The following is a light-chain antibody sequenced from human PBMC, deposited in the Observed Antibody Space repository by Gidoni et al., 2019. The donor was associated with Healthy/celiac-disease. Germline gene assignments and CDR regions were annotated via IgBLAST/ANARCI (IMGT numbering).Light chain of an antibody. CDR2: DNN. Sequence: QSVLTQPPSVSAAPGQKVTISCSGSSSNIGNNDVSWYQQLPGTAPKLLIYDNNKRPSGMPDRFSGSNSGTSATLGITGRQTGDEADYYCGTWDSSLSAVVFGGGTKLTVL. J-gene: IGLJ2*01. V-gene: IGLV1-51*01. CDR1: SSNIGNND. CDR3: GTWDSSLSAVV.